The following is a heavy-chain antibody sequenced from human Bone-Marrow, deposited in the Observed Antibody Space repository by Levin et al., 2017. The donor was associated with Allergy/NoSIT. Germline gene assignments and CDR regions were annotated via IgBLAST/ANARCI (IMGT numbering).Heavy chain of an antibody. CDR1: WDSVSSVTTA. CDR3: ARGAAGWDV. J-gene: IGHJ4*02. V-gene: IGHV6-1*01. D-gene: IGHD6-19*01. CDR2: TYYRSKWYY. Sequence: SQTLSLTCGISWDSVSSVTTAWNWIRQSPSRGLEWLGRTYYRSKWYYDYALSVKSRLVISPDTSENQFSLQLKSVSPDDTAVYYCARGAAGWDVWGQGIQVTVSS.